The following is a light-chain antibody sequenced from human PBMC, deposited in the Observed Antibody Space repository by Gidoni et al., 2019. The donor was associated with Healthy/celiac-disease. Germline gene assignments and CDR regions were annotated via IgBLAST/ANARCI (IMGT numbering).Light chain of an antibody. CDR3: QQYGSSPLFT. V-gene: IGKV3-20*01. Sequence: EIVLTQSPCTLSLSPGERATLSCRASQSVSSSYLAWYQQKPGQAPRLLIYGASSRATGIPDRFSGSGSGTDFTLTISRLEPEDFAVYYCQQYGSSPLFTFXPXTKVDIK. CDR1: QSVSSSY. CDR2: GAS. J-gene: IGKJ3*01.